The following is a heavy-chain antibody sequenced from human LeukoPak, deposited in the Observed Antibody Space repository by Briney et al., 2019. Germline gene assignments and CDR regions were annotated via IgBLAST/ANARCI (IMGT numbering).Heavy chain of an antibody. D-gene: IGHD3-9*01. CDR3: ASEFYDILTGYWLFDY. Sequence: SETLSLTCTVSGDSISNNNYYWGWVRQPPGSGLEWIGSIHYSGNTYYSPSLKSRVTVSVDTSKNQFSLKLSSVTAADTAVYYCASEFYDILTGYWLFDYWGQGTLVTVSS. V-gene: IGHV4-39*07. CDR1: GDSISNNNYY. J-gene: IGHJ4*02. CDR2: IHYSGNT.